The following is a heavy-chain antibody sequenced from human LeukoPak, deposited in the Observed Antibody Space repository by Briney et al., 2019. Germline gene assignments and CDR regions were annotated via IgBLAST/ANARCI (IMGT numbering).Heavy chain of an antibody. Sequence: ASVKVSCKASGGTFSSYAISWVRQAPGQGLEWMGRIIPILGIANYAQKFQGRVTITADKSTSTAYMELSSLRSEDTAVYYCARDAGVVVTTRGAFDIWGQGTMDTVSS. CDR3: ARDAGVVVTTRGAFDI. CDR1: GGTFSSYA. J-gene: IGHJ3*02. CDR2: IIPILGIA. D-gene: IGHD3-22*01. V-gene: IGHV1-69*04.